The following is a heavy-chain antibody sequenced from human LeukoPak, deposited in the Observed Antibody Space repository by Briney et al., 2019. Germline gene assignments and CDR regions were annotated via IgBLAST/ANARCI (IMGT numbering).Heavy chain of an antibody. CDR1: GGSISSGDHY. V-gene: IGHV4-39*07. CDR3: ASVYYDSSGYSDQFDI. D-gene: IGHD3-22*01. CDR2: INHSGST. Sequence: SETLSLTCTVSGGSISSGDHYWSWIRQPPGKGLEWIGEINHSGSTNYNPSLKSRVTISVDTSKNQFSLKLSSVTAADTAVYYCASVYYDSSGYSDQFDIWGQGTMVTVSS. J-gene: IGHJ3*02.